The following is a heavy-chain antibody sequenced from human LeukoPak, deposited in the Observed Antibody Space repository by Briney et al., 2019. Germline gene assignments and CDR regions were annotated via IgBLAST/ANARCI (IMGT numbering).Heavy chain of an antibody. D-gene: IGHD2-2*01. V-gene: IGHV4-34*01. Sequence: SETLSLTCAVYGGSFSGYYWSWIRQPPGKGLEWIGEINHSGSTNYNPSLKSRVTMSVDTSKNQFSLKLSSVTAADTAVYYCASTSPGIVVVPAVAFDYWGQGTLVTVSS. CDR2: INHSGST. J-gene: IGHJ4*02. CDR1: GGSFSGYY. CDR3: ASTSPGIVVVPAVAFDY.